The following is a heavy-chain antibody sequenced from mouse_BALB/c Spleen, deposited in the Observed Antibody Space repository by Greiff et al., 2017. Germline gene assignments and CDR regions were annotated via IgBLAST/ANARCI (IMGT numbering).Heavy chain of an antibody. Sequence: QVQLQQSGPGLVAPSQSLSITCTVSGFSLTGYGVNWVRQPPGKGLEWLGMIWGDGSTDYNSALKSRLSISKDNSKSQVFLKMNSLQTDYTARYYCARDSYGYDRYFDVWGAGTTVTVSS. CDR2: IWGDGST. V-gene: IGHV2-6-7*01. D-gene: IGHD2-2*01. J-gene: IGHJ1*01. CDR1: GFSLTGYG. CDR3: ARDSYGYDRYFDV.